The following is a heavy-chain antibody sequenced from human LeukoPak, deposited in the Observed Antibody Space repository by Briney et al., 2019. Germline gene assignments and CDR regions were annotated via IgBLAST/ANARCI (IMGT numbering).Heavy chain of an antibody. CDR2: INWDGGST. Sequence: GGSLRLPCAASGFTFDDYAMHWVRQAPGKRHEWVSLINWDGGSTYYVDSVKGRFTISRDNSKNTLPLQMSRLKAEDTDLYYFAKSDRVGRVRSNAIFGGFPNHYHYYLDVRGTGNTVTGSS. CDR3: AKSDRVGRVRSNAIFGGFPNHYHYYLDV. CDR1: GFTFDDYA. D-gene: IGHD3-3*02. V-gene: IGHV3-43D*03. J-gene: IGHJ6*03.